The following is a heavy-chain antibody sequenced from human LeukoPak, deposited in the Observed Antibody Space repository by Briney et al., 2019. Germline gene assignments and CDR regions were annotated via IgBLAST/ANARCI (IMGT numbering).Heavy chain of an antibody. D-gene: IGHD2-2*03. J-gene: IGHJ3*02. Sequence: GGSLRLSCAASGFNFHSHEMTWVRQAPGKGLEWVTYISSSGTTYYADSVKGRFTISRDNAKNSLFLQMNSLRAEDTAVDYCGRGGYCSSTICYAMNAFDIWGHGTMVTVSS. CDR1: GFNFHSHE. V-gene: IGHV3-48*03. CDR2: ISSSGTT. CDR3: GRGGYCSSTICYAMNAFDI.